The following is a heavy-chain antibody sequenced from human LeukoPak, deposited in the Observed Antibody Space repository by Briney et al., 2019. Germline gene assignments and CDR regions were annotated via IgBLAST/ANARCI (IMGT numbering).Heavy chain of an antibody. CDR1: GFTFSSYA. D-gene: IGHD2-2*01. J-gene: IGHJ6*02. V-gene: IGHV3-23*01. CDR3: AKVYCSSTSCYGYYYYGMDV. CDR2: ISGSGGST. Sequence: GGSPRLSCAASGFTFSSYAMSWVRQAPGKGLEWVSAISGSGGSTYYADSVKGRFTISRDNSKNTLYLQMNSLRAEDTAVYYCAKVYCSSTSCYGYYYYGMDVWGQGTTVTVSS.